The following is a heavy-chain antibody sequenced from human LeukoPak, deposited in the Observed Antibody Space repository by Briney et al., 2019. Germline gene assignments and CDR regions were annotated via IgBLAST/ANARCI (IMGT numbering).Heavy chain of an antibody. J-gene: IGHJ3*02. CDR1: GGSISNYY. D-gene: IGHD3-9*01. CDR3: ASTRPYYDILTGQTDDAFDI. Sequence: SETLSLTCIVSGGSISNYYWSWIRKSPGKGLEWIGHISGRGSTNYNPSLKSRVTISVDTSKSQFSLKLSSVTAADTALYYCASTRPYYDILTGQTDDAFDIWGQGTVVTISS. V-gene: IGHV4-59*01. CDR2: ISGRGST.